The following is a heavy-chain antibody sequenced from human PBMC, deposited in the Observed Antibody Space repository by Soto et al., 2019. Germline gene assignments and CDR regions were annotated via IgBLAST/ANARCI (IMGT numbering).Heavy chain of an antibody. CDR1: GYTFTGTY. CDR2: INPNSGGT. CDR3: AKDVIATPDFYAF. V-gene: IGHV1-2*04. J-gene: IGHJ6*02. Sequence: VKLSCKAPGYTFTGTYMHWVRQAPGQGLEWMGWINPNSGGTNYAQKFQGWVTMTRDTSISTAYMELSRLSSDDTAVYYCAKDVIATPDFYAFSGQGTTVTGSS. D-gene: IGHD2-21*02.